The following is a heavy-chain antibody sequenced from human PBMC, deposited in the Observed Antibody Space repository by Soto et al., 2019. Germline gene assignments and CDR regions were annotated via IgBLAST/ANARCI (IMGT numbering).Heavy chain of an antibody. J-gene: IGHJ5*02. CDR1: GGSISSYY. V-gene: IGHV4-59*12. Sequence: PSETLSLTCTVSGGSISSYYWSWIRQPPGKGLEWIGYIYYSGSTNYSPALKSRVTISVDTSKNQFSLKLSSVTAADTAVYYCAREVAAADHNWFDPWGQGTLVTVSS. CDR3: AREVAAADHNWFDP. CDR2: IYYSGST. D-gene: IGHD6-13*01.